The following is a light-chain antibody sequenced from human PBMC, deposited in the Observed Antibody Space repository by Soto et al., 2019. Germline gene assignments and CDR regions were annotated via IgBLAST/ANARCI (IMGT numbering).Light chain of an antibody. CDR3: CSYAGTYSWV. J-gene: IGLJ3*02. CDR1: SSDVGGYNY. V-gene: IGLV2-11*01. Sequence: QSVLTQPRSVSGSPGQSVTISCTGTSSDVGGYNYVSWYQHHPGKAPKLIVYDVTERPSGVPDRFSGSKSGNTASLTISGLQAEAEADYYCCSYAGTYSWVFGGGTKVTVL. CDR2: DVT.